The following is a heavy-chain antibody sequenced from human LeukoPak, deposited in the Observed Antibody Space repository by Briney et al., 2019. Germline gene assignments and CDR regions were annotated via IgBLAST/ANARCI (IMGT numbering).Heavy chain of an antibody. Sequence: GGSLRLSCAASGFTFHDYAMHWVRQAPGKGLEWVSGLSWNGGNIGYAESVRGRFTISRDNAGNSLYLQMNSLRPADTALYYCAKALGSTVTTRTYFDYWGQGTLVTVSS. V-gene: IGHV3-9*01. D-gene: IGHD4-17*01. J-gene: IGHJ4*02. CDR2: LSWNGGNI. CDR1: GFTFHDYA. CDR3: AKALGSTVTTRTYFDY.